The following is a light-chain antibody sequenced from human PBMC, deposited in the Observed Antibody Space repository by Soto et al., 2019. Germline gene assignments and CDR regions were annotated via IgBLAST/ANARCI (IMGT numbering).Light chain of an antibody. J-gene: IGKJ4*01. Sequence: EIVMTQYPVTLSVYPGERATLSCRASQSVTNSYLAWYQQKPGQAPRLLIFVASTRAAGIPARFSGSGSGTEFTLTISSLQSEDFAVYYCQQYGNWPLTFGGGTKVDIK. CDR1: QSVTNSY. CDR2: VAS. V-gene: IGKV3-15*01. CDR3: QQYGNWPLT.